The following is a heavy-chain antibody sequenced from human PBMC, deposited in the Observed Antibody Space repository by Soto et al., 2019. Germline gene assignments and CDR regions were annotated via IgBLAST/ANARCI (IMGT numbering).Heavy chain of an antibody. CDR2: IYYSGST. D-gene: IGHD3-10*01. J-gene: IGHJ6*02. V-gene: IGHV4-61*01. CDR1: GGSVSSGSYY. Sequence: QVQLQESGPGLVKPSETLSLTCTVSGGSVSSGSYYWSWIRQPPGKGLEWIGYIYYSGSTNYNPSLKSRVTISVDTSKNQFSLKLSSVTAADTAVYYCARGSMVRGVIRYYYYYGMDVWGQGTTVTVSS. CDR3: ARGSMVRGVIRYYYYYGMDV.